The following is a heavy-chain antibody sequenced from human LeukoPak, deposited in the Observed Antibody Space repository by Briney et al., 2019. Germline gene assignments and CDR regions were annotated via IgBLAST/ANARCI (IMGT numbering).Heavy chain of an antibody. CDR3: ARDRGYYDSSFDY. J-gene: IGHJ4*02. CDR1: DDSISSSRFY. Sequence: SETLPLTCTVSDDSISSSRFYWGWIRQPPGKGLEWIGSISYSGNTDYNPSLRSRVTISADRSKNQFSLILSSVTAADTAVYFCARDRGYYDSSFDYWGQGTLVAVSS. V-gene: IGHV4-39*07. CDR2: ISYSGNT. D-gene: IGHD3-22*01.